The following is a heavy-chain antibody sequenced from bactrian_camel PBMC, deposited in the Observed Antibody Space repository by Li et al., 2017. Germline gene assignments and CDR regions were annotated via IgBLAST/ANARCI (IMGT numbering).Heavy chain of an antibody. D-gene: IGHD8*01. CDR2: INGANGRT. Sequence: VQLVESGGGLVQAGGSLRLSCGASGFTCRYSMSWVRQAPGKGLEWVSGINGANGRTYYSDSVRGRFTISRDNSRNTLYLQLNSLKTEDTAMYYCGRCPNRNCPQRGQGTQVTVS. J-gene: IGHJ4*01. V-gene: IGHV3S31*01. CDR3: GRCPNRNCPQ. CDR1: GFTCRYS.